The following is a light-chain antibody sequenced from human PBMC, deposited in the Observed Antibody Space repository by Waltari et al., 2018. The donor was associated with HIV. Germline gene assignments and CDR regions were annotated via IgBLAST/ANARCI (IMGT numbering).Light chain of an antibody. Sequence: DIQMTQSPSTLSASVGDRVTITCRASQSISNWLAWYQQKPGKAPKLLIYKASSLQSGAPSRFSGSGYVTEFTLTISSLQPDDFATYYCQQYNSYWTYGQGTKVEIK. CDR1: QSISNW. V-gene: IGKV1-5*03. CDR3: QQYNSYWT. J-gene: IGKJ1*01. CDR2: KAS.